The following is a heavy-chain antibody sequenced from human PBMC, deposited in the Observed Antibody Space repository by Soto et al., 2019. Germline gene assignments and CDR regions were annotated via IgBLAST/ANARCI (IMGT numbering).Heavy chain of an antibody. D-gene: IGHD1-26*01. CDR2: INSDGSVT. CDR1: GFTFSSYW. Sequence: PGGSLRLSCAASGFTFSSYWMHWVRQAPGKGLVWVSRINSDGSVTYYADCVKGRFTISRDNAKNTLYLQMNSLRAEDTAVYYCARGGYSGSFKALDYWGQGTLVTVSS. V-gene: IGHV3-74*01. J-gene: IGHJ4*02. CDR3: ARGGYSGSFKALDY.